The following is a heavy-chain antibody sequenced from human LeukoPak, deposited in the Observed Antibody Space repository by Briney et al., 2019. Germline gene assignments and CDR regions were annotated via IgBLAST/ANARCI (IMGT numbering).Heavy chain of an antibody. CDR1: GSTFSSYA. CDR3: GSDPNGDYVGALGY. V-gene: IGHV3-23*01. D-gene: IGHD4-17*01. CDR2: VTSRGVGT. Sequence: GGSLRFSCTDSGSTFSSYALAWVRQAPGKGLEWVAAVTSRGVGTHYADSVKGRFTISRDDSKNTIYLQMNSLRAEDTAIYYCGSDPNGDYVGALGYWGRGTLVTVSS. J-gene: IGHJ4*01.